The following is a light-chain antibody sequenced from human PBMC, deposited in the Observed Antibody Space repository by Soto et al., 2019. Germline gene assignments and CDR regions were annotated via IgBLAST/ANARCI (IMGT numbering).Light chain of an antibody. CDR2: LEGSGSY. CDR3: ETWDSNTHTV. V-gene: IGLV4-60*02. J-gene: IGLJ3*02. CDR1: SGNSSDI. Sequence: QLVLTQSSSASASLGSSVKLTCTLSSGNSSDIIAWHQQQPGRAPRYLMKLEGSGSYNKGSGVPDRFSGSSSGADRFLPISILQFEYQADYYCETWDSNTHTVFGGGTKVTVL.